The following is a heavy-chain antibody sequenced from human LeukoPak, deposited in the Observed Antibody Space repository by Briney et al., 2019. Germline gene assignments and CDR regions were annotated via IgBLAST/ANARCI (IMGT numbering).Heavy chain of an antibody. Sequence: SETPSLTCTVSGGSISSYYWSWIRQPAGKGLEWIGRIYTSGSTNYNPSLKSRVTMSVDTSKNQFSLKLSSVTAADTAVYYCARDTGPRDFYYYYYMDVWGKGTTVTVSS. CDR1: GGSISSYY. V-gene: IGHV4-4*07. J-gene: IGHJ6*03. CDR2: IYTSGST. D-gene: IGHD3-3*01. CDR3: ARDTGPRDFYYYYYMDV.